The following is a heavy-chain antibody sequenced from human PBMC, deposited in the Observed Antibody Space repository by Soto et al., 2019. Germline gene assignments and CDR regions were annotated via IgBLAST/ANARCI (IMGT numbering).Heavy chain of an antibody. J-gene: IGHJ4*02. CDR1: GFTFSSYS. D-gene: IGHD2-21*02. CDR2: ISSSSSTI. CDR3: ARDATYCGGDCYGPTPGY. Sequence: PGGSLRLSCAASGFTFSSYSMNWVRQAPGKGLEWVSYISSSSSTIYYADSVKGRFTISRDNAKNSLYLQMNSLRDEDTAVYYCARDATYCGGDCYGPTPGYWGQGTLVTSPQ. V-gene: IGHV3-48*02.